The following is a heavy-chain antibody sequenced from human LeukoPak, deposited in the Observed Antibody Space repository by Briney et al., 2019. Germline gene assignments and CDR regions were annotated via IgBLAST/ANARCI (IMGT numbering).Heavy chain of an antibody. CDR2: VNTVSSYI. J-gene: IGHJ4*02. CDR3: VRLRRNSDSSGYFYYYDN. CDR1: GFVFRSYS. D-gene: IGHD3-22*01. Sequence: GGSLRLSCAASGFVFRSYSFTWVRQAPGKGLKWVASVNTVSSYIYYADSVRGRFTISRDNAKNSVLLQMNSLRAEDMAMYYCVRLRRNSDSSGYFYYYDNWGQGTLVTVSS. V-gene: IGHV3-21*01.